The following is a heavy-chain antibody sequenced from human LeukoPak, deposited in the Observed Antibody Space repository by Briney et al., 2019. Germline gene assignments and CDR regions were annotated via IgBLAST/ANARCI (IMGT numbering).Heavy chain of an antibody. CDR3: ARDLLYYYGSGTHVFDI. CDR1: GGSISSYY. Sequence: PSETLSLTCTVSGGSISSYYWSWIRQPPGKGLEWIGYIYYSGSTNYNPSLKSRVTISVDTSKNQFSLKLSSVTAADTAVYYCARDLLYYYGSGTHVFDIWGQGTMVTVSS. CDR2: IYYSGST. V-gene: IGHV4-59*01. J-gene: IGHJ3*02. D-gene: IGHD3-10*01.